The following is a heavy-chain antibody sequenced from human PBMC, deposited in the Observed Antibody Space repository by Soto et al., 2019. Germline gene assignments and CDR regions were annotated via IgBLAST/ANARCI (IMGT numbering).Heavy chain of an antibody. Sequence: SETLSLTSTVSGGSISSYYWSWIRQPPGKGLEWIGYIYYSGSTNYNPSLKSRVTISVDTSKNQFSLKLSSVTAADTAVYYCARAYYDILTGYIPGMDVWGQGTTVTVSS. CDR3: ARAYYDILTGYIPGMDV. J-gene: IGHJ6*02. CDR1: GGSISSYY. D-gene: IGHD3-9*01. V-gene: IGHV4-59*01. CDR2: IYYSGST.